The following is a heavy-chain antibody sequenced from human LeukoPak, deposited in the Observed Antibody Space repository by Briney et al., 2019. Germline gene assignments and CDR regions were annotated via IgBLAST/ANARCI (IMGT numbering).Heavy chain of an antibody. V-gene: IGHV4-34*01. CDR1: GGSFSGYY. CDR2: INHSGST. D-gene: IGHD5-12*01. J-gene: IGHJ4*02. CDR3: VRGGIVATIYFDY. Sequence: SETLSLTCAVYGGSFSGYYWSWIRQPPGKGLEWIGEINHSGSTNYNPSLKSRVTISVDTSKNQFSLKLSSVTAADTAVYYCVRGGIVATIYFDYWGQGTLVTVSS.